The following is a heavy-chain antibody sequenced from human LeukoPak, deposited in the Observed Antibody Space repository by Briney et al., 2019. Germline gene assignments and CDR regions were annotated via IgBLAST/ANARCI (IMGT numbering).Heavy chain of an antibody. D-gene: IGHD1-26*01. CDR2: ISWNGYST. J-gene: IGHJ4*02. CDR1: GFSFAGYT. CDR3: ARDSSGSLDY. V-gene: IGHV3-43*01. Sequence: GGSLRLSCAASGFSFAGYTMHWVRQAPGKGLEWVSLISWNGYSTSYGDSVKGRFTISRDNNKDSLYLQMDSLRTEDTALYYCARDSSGSLDYWGQGTLVTVSS.